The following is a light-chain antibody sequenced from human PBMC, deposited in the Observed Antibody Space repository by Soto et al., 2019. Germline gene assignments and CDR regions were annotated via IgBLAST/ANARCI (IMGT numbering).Light chain of an antibody. CDR2: WAS. J-gene: IGKJ2*01. V-gene: IGKV4-1*01. CDR1: QSVLYSPNNKNC. CDR3: QQYYSSLPHT. Sequence: DIVMTQSPDSLAVSLGERATINCKSSQSVLYSPNNKNCLAWYQQKPGQPPKLLIYWASTRESGVPDRFSGSESGTDFTLTVSSLQAEDVAVYFCQQYYSSLPHTLGQGTKLEIK.